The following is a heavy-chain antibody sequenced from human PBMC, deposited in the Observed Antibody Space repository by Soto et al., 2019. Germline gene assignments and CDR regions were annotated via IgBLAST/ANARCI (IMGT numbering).Heavy chain of an antibody. Sequence: GGSLRLSCATSGFTFGSYEMNWVRQAPGKGLEWVSYISSSGSTIYYADSVKGRFTISRDNAKNSLYLQMDSLRAEDTAVYYCARDQEAGSFFPYYYGTDVWGQGTTVTVSS. D-gene: IGHD6-13*01. CDR3: ARDQEAGSFFPYYYGTDV. J-gene: IGHJ6*02. CDR2: ISSSGSTI. CDR1: GFTFGSYE. V-gene: IGHV3-48*03.